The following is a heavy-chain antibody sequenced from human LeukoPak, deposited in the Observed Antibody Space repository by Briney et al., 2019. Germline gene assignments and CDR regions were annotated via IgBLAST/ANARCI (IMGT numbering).Heavy chain of an antibody. CDR1: GYTFTSYY. J-gene: IGHJ6*03. Sequence: ASVKVSCKASGYTFTSYYMHWVRQAPGQGLEWMGIINPSGGSTSYAQKFQGRVTMTRDMSTSTVYMELSSLRSEDTAVYYCARGIQLWLMDYYYYMDVWGKGTTVTVSS. CDR2: INPSGGST. D-gene: IGHD5-18*01. V-gene: IGHV1-46*01. CDR3: ARGIQLWLMDYYYYMDV.